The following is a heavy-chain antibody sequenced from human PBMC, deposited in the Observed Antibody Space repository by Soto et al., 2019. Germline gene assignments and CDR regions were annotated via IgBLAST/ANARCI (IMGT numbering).Heavy chain of an antibody. J-gene: IGHJ4*02. V-gene: IGHV4-28*01. CDR2: IYYSGTT. D-gene: IGHD1-26*01. Sequence: PSETLSLTCAVSGGSISSSNWWGWIRQPPGKGLEWIGYIYYSGTTYYNPSLKSRVTMSVDTSKNQFSLKLTSVTTVDTAVYYCARREIQGPIDYWGQGTLVTVSS. CDR1: GGSISSSNW. CDR3: ARREIQGPIDY.